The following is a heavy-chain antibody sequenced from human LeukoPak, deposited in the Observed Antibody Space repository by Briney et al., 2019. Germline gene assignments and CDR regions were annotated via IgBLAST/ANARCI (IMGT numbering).Heavy chain of an antibody. Sequence: ASVKVSCKVSGYIFTELSMHWVRQAPGQGLEWMGGFNPEDGETFYAQKFQGRVNMTEDTLTDTAYMELSSLSYDDTAVYYCATDGAGDYLNHWGQGTLVTVSS. CDR2: FNPEDGET. J-gene: IGHJ4*02. CDR3: ATDGAGDYLNH. V-gene: IGHV1-24*01. CDR1: GYIFTELS. D-gene: IGHD4-17*01.